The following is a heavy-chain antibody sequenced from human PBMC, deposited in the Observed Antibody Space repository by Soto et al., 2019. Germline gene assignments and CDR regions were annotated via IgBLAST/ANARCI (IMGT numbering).Heavy chain of an antibody. J-gene: IGHJ6*02. Sequence: QVQLVQSGAEVKKPGASVKVSCKASGNTFSSYTLHWVRQAPGQSLEWMGWINAGNGNTKYLKRFQGRVTISRDTSESTAYMELSGLRSEDTAVYYCARESGDIVVVPATTEDYGMDVWGQGTTVTVSS. CDR2: INAGNGNT. V-gene: IGHV1-3*01. D-gene: IGHD2-2*01. CDR1: GNTFSSYT. CDR3: ARESGDIVVVPATTEDYGMDV.